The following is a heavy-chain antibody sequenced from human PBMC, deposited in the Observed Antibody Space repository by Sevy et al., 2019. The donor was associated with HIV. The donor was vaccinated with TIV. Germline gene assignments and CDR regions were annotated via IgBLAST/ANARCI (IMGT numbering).Heavy chain of an antibody. D-gene: IGHD6-6*01. J-gene: IGHJ4*02. CDR3: ATVGGSSSPFGY. V-gene: IGHV3-7*03. Sequence: GGSLRLSCAGSGFTFRSYWMSWVRQAPGKGLEWVANIRHDGSETYYVDSVKGRFTISRDNAKNSLWLQMNSLRVEDTAVYYCATVGGSSSPFGYCGQGALVTVSS. CDR2: IRHDGSET. CDR1: GFTFRSYW.